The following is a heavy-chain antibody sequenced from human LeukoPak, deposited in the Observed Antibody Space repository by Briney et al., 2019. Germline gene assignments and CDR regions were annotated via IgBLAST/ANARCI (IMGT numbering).Heavy chain of an antibody. J-gene: IGHJ5*02. V-gene: IGHV4-30-4*08. CDR1: GGSISSGDYY. CDR2: IYYSGST. D-gene: IGHD3-10*01. CDR3: ARVAVGSGSPWEWFDP. Sequence: SETLSLTCTVSGGSISSGDYYWSWIRQPPGKGLEWIGYIYYSGSTYYNPSLKSRVTISVDTSKNQFSLKLSSVTAADTAVYYCARVAVGSGSPWEWFDPWGQGTLVTVSS.